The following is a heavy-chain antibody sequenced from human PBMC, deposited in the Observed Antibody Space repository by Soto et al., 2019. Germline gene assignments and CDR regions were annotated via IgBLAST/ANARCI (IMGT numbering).Heavy chain of an antibody. J-gene: IGHJ5*02. V-gene: IGHV1-69*13. D-gene: IGHD6-13*01. Sequence: SVKVSFKTSGGTFSRHAINWVRQAPGQGLEWMGGIIPMLGTTNYEQKFKGRVTISADESTSTAYMELSSLRSEDAAVYYCARAAIHGSSWYFWFDPWGQGTLVTVSS. CDR1: GGTFSRHA. CDR3: ARAAIHGSSWYFWFDP. CDR2: IIPMLGTT.